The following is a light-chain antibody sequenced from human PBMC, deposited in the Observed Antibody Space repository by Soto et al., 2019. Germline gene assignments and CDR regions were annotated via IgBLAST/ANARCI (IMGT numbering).Light chain of an antibody. V-gene: IGKV3-20*01. CDR1: QSVSSSY. CDR2: GAS. CDR3: QQYGSSPQT. Sequence: IVLTQSPGTLSLSPGERATLSCRASQSVSSSYLAWYQQKPGQAPRLLIYGASSRATGIPDRFSGSGSGTDFPLTISRLEPEDFAVYYCQQYGSSPQTFGQGTKVEIK. J-gene: IGKJ1*01.